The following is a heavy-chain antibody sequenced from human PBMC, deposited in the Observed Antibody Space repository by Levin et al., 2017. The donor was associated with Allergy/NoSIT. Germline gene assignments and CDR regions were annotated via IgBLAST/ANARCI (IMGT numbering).Heavy chain of an antibody. CDR3: ARGCTNGVCYSWFDP. D-gene: IGHD2-8*01. J-gene: IGHJ5*02. CDR2: IIPILGIA. V-gene: IGHV1-69*02. Sequence: ASVKVSCKASGGTFSSYTISWVRQAPGQGLEWMGRIIPILGIANYAQKFQGRVTITADKSTSTAYMELSSLRSEDTAVYYCARGCTNGVCYSWFDPWGQGTLVTVSS. CDR1: GGTFSSYT.